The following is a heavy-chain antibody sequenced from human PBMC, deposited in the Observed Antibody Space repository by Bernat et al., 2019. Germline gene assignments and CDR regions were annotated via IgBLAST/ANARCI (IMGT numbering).Heavy chain of an antibody. J-gene: IGHJ3*02. V-gene: IGHV4-4*02. CDR1: GGSISSSNW. Sequence: QVQLQESGPGLVKPSGTLSLTCAVSGGSISSSNWWSWVRQPPGKGLEWIGEIYHSGSTNYNPSLKSRVTISVDKSKNQFSLKLSSVTAADTAVYYCARVIGYCSGGSCYIDAFDIWGQGTMVTVSS. D-gene: IGHD2-15*01. CDR2: IYHSGST. CDR3: ARVIGYCSGGSCYIDAFDI.